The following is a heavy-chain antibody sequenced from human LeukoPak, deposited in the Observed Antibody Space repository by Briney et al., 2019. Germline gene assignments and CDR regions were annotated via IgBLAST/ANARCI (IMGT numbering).Heavy chain of an antibody. Sequence: GGSLRLSCAASGFTFSSYGMHWVRQAPGKGLEWVAFIRYDGSNKYYADSVKGRFTISRDNSKNTLYLQMNSLRAEDTAVYYCAKDPLAIFGVVITPPDYWGQGTLVTVSS. CDR1: GFTFSSYG. V-gene: IGHV3-30*02. CDR3: AKDPLAIFGVVITPPDY. J-gene: IGHJ4*02. CDR2: IRYDGSNK. D-gene: IGHD3-3*01.